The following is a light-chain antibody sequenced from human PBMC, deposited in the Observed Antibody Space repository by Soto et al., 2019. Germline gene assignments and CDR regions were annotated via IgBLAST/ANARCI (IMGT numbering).Light chain of an antibody. CDR1: QTINSY. J-gene: IGKJ3*01. CDR2: VAT. V-gene: IGKV1-39*01. CDR3: QQNYNIPLT. Sequence: DIQMTQSPSSLSASVGDTVTITCRASQTINSYLNWYQQKPGQAPKLLIYVATSLQSGVPSRFSGRGSGTDFTLTISSLEPEDFATYYCQQNYNIPLTVGPGTKVDFK.